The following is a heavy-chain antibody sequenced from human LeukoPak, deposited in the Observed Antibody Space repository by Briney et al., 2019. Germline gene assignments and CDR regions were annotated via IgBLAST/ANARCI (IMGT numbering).Heavy chain of an antibody. CDR2: IYPGDSDS. CDR1: GYSFTSYW. CDR3: ARLSPPGRTWFDP. V-gene: IGHV5-51*01. Sequence: KRGKSLKISCKGSGYSFTSYWIGWVRQMPGKGLEWMGIIYPGDSDSRYSPSFQGQVTISADKSISTAYLQWSSLKASDTAMYYCARLSPPGRTWFDPWGQGTLVTVSA. J-gene: IGHJ5*02.